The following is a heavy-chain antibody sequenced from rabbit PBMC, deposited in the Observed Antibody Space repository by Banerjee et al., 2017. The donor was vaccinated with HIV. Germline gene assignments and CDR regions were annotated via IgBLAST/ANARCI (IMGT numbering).Heavy chain of an antibody. D-gene: IGHD6-1*01. J-gene: IGHJ4*01. CDR3: ARDVLGVSPFNL. V-gene: IGHV1S40*01. CDR2: IYTGSSGRT. Sequence: QSLEESGGGLVQPEGSLTLTCTASGFSFSSSYYMCWVRQAPGKGLEWIACIYTGSSGRTYYASWAKGRFTISKTSSTTVTLQVTSLTAADTATYFCARDVLGVSPFNLWGPGTLVTVS. CDR1: GFSFSSSYY.